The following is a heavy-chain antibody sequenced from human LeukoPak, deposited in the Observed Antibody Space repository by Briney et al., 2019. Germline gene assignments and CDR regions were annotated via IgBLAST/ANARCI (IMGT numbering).Heavy chain of an antibody. CDR1: GFTFSSYA. CDR2: ISGSGGST. J-gene: IGHJ4*02. CDR3: AKDDAWLRFGE. D-gene: IGHD3-10*01. V-gene: IGHV3-23*01. Sequence: GGSLRLSCAASGFTFSSYAMNWVRQAPGKGLEWVSAISGSGGSTYYADSVKGRFTISRDNSKNTLYLQMISLRAEDTAVYYCAKDDAWLRFGEWSQGTLVTVSS.